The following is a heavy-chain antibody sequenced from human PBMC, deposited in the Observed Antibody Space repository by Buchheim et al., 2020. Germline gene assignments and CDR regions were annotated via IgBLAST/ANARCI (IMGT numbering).Heavy chain of an antibody. D-gene: IGHD1-26*01. CDR3: ARDSSGSYFWFDP. V-gene: IGHV3-33*01. J-gene: IGHJ5*02. CDR1: GFTFSVYG. CDR2: IWYDGSNK. Sequence: QVQLVESGGGVVQPGRSLRLSCAASGFTFSVYGMHWVRQAPGKGLEWVAVIWYDGSNKYYADSVKGRFTISRDNSKNTVYLQMNSLRAEDTAVYYCARDSSGSYFWFDPRGQGTL.